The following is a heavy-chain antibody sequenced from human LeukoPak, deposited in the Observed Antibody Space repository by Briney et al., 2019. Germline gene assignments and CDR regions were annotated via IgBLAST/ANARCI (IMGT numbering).Heavy chain of an antibody. V-gene: IGHV1-69*01. Sequence: SVKVSCKASGGTFSSYAISWVRQAPGQGLEWMGGIIPIFGTANYAQKFQGRVTITADESTSTAYMELSSLRSEDTAVYYCAREYYYGSGSYYIDYWDQGTLVTVSS. CDR3: AREYYYGSGSYYIDY. D-gene: IGHD3-10*01. J-gene: IGHJ4*02. CDR1: GGTFSSYA. CDR2: IIPIFGTA.